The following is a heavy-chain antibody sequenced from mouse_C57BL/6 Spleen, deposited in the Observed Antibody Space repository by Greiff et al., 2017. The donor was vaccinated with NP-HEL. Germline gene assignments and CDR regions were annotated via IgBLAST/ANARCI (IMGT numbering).Heavy chain of an antibody. CDR2: IYPRSGNT. CDR3: ARHEDPPWFAY. V-gene: IGHV1-81*01. CDR1: GYTFTSYG. J-gene: IGHJ3*01. Sequence: VKLQESGAELARPGASVKLSCKASGYTFTSYGISWVKQRTGQGLEWIGEIYPRSGNTYYNEKFKGKATLTADKSSSTAYMELRSLTSEDSAVYFCARHEDPPWFAYWGQGTLVTVSA.